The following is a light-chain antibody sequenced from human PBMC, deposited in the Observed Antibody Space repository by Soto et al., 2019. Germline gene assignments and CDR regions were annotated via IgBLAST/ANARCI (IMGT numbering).Light chain of an antibody. CDR2: AAS. J-gene: IGKJ5*01. Sequence: DIQMTQSPSSVSASVGDRVTITCRASQSISISLAWYQQKPGTVPKLLIYAASSLQSGVPSRFSGSGAGTEFTLSITSLQPEDFGTYYCQQGDSFPITFGQGTRLDIK. CDR1: QSISIS. CDR3: QQGDSFPIT. V-gene: IGKV1-12*01.